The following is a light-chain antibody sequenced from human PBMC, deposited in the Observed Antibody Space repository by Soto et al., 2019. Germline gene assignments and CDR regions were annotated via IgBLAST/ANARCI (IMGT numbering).Light chain of an antibody. J-gene: IGLJ2*01. Sequence: NFMLTQPHSVSESPGKTVTISCTRSSGSIASHYVQWYQQRPASAPTAVIYETSRRPSGVPDRFSGSIDTSSNSAALTISGLQTEDEADYYCQSYDDITPCVVFGGGTQLTVL. CDR1: SGSIASHY. CDR3: QSYDDITPCVV. V-gene: IGLV6-57*04. CDR2: ETS.